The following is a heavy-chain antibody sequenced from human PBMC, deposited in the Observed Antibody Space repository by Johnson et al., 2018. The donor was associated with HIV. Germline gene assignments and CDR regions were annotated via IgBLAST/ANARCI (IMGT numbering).Heavy chain of an antibody. V-gene: IGHV3-30*02. CDR3: AKGHSSGYPKDAFDI. D-gene: IGHD3-22*01. Sequence: QVQLVESGGDLVQPGGSLRLSCVGSGFTFNTNWMHWVRQAPGKGLVWVAFIRYDGDITYYVDSVKGRFTISRDNSKNTLYLQMNSLRTEDTAMYYCAKGHSSGYPKDAFDIWGRGTMVTVSS. J-gene: IGHJ3*02. CDR2: IRYDGDIT. CDR1: GFTFNTNW.